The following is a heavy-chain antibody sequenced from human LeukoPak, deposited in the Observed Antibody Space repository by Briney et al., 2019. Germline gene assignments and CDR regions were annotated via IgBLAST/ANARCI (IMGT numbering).Heavy chain of an antibody. J-gene: IGHJ4*02. CDR3: AKGTGY. Sequence: GGSLRLSCAASGFTFSSYGMHWVRQAPGKGLEWVAVISYDGSIKYYADSVKGRFTISRDNSKNTLYLQMNSLRAEDTAVYYCAKGTGYWGQGTLVTVSS. CDR2: ISYDGSIK. V-gene: IGHV3-30*18. CDR1: GFTFSSYG.